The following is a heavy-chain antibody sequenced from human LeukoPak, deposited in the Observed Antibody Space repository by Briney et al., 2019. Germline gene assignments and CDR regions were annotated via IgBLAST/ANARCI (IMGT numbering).Heavy chain of an antibody. Sequence: ASVKVSCKASGDTFTGYYMHWVRQAPGQGLEWMGWINPNSGGTNYAQKFQGRVTMTRDTSISTAYMELSRLRSDDTAVYYCARGYSGSYYFASDYSGQGTLVTVSS. V-gene: IGHV1-2*02. J-gene: IGHJ4*02. CDR3: ARGYSGSYYFASDY. D-gene: IGHD1-26*01. CDR2: INPNSGGT. CDR1: GDTFTGYY.